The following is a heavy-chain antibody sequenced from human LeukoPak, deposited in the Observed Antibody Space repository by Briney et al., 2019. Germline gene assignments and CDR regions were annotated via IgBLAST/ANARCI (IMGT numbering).Heavy chain of an antibody. CDR1: GFTFSNYW. Sequence: GGSLRLSCAASGFTFSNYWMHWVRQAPGKGLVWVSRINVEGSSTSYVDSVKGRFTIPRDNAKNTLYLHMSGLRAEDTAVYYCAELGITMIGGVWGKGTTVTISS. CDR2: INVEGSST. J-gene: IGHJ6*04. D-gene: IGHD3-10*02. V-gene: IGHV3-74*01. CDR3: AELGITMIGGV.